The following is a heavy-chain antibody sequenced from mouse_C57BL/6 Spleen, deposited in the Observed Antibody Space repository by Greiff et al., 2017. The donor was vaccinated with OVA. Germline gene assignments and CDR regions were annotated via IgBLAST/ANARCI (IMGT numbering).Heavy chain of an antibody. V-gene: IGHV5-16*01. CDR3: ARDRGDYPYYYAMDY. J-gene: IGHJ4*01. Sequence: EVHLVESEGGLVQPGSSMKLSCTASGFTFSDYYMAWVRQVPEKGLEWVANINYDGSSTYYLDSLKSRFIISRDNAKNILYLQMSSLKSEDTATYYCARDRGDYPYYYAMDYWGQGTSVTVSS. CDR1: GFTFSDYY. D-gene: IGHD2-4*01. CDR2: INYDGSST.